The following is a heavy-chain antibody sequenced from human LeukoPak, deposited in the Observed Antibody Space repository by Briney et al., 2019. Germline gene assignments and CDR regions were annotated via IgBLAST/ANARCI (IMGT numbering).Heavy chain of an antibody. J-gene: IGHJ4*02. V-gene: IGHV3-23*01. D-gene: IGHD3-3*01. CDR3: ARSARLMKGVVEVTALDD. CDR2: ISGSGGST. Sequence: PGGSLRLSCTVSGFTFSSYAMSWVRQAPGKGLEWVSAISGSGGSTYYADSVKGRFTISRDNAKNSVYLEMNSLRADDTAVYYCARSARLMKGVVEVTALDDWGQGTLVTVSS. CDR1: GFTFSSYA.